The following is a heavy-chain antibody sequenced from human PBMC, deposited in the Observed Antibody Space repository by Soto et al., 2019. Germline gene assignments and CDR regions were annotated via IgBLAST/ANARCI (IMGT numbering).Heavy chain of an antibody. D-gene: IGHD3-9*01. Sequence: GESLKISCKGSGYSFTSYWIGWVRQMPGKGLKWMGIIYPGDSDTRYSPSFQGQVTISADKSISTAYLQWSSLKASDTAMYYCARLHDDILTGSNDYYGMDVWGQGTTVTVSS. CDR2: IYPGDSDT. J-gene: IGHJ6*02. CDR3: ARLHDDILTGSNDYYGMDV. CDR1: GYSFTSYW. V-gene: IGHV5-51*01.